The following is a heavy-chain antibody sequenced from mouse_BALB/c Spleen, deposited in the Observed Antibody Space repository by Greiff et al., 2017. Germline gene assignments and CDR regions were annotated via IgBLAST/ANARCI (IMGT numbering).Heavy chain of an antibody. J-gene: IGHJ4*01. Sequence: VQLQQSGAELVRPGTSVKVSCKASGYAFTNYLIEWVKQRPGQGLEWIGVINPGSGGTNYNEKFKGKATLTADKSSSTAYMQLSSLTSDDSAVYFCARVGYPYAMDYWGQGTSVTVSS. CDR1: GYAFTNYL. CDR2: INPGSGGT. D-gene: IGHD2-2*01. V-gene: IGHV1-54*01. CDR3: ARVGYPYAMDY.